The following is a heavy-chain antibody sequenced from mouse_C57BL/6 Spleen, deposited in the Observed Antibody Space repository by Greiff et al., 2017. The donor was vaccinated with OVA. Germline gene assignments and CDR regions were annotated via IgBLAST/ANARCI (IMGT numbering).Heavy chain of an antibody. V-gene: IGHV1-19*01. CDR2: INPYNGGT. Sequence: EVQLQQSGPVLVKPGASVKMSCKASGYTFTDYYMNWVKQSHGKSLEWIGVINPYNGGTSYNQKFKGKATLTVDKSSSTAYMELNSLTSEDSAVYYCERRPYYYAMDYWGQGTSVTVSS. J-gene: IGHJ4*01. CDR3: ERRPYYYAMDY. CDR1: GYTFTDYY.